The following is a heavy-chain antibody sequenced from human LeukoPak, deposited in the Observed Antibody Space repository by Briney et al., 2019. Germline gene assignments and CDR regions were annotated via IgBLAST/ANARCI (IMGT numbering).Heavy chain of an antibody. D-gene: IGHD4-17*01. CDR1: GFTFSNYG. CDR3: AKNTVAMTTVTTYFDY. V-gene: IGHV3-33*06. CDR2: IWYDGSNK. J-gene: IGHJ4*02. Sequence: PGGSLRLFCAASGFTFSNYGMYWVRQAPGKGLEWVATIWYDGSNKYYADSVKGRFTISRDNSKNTLYLQMNSLRAEDTAIYYCAKNTVAMTTVTTYFDYWGQGTLVTVSS.